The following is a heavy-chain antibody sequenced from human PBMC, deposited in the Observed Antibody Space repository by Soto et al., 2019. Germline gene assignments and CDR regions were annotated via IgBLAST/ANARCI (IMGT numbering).Heavy chain of an antibody. J-gene: IGHJ4*02. D-gene: IGHD3-16*01. V-gene: IGHV3-21*01. CDR2: ISSSSSYI. CDR3: ARVKDYDYVWGSYGSLDY. CDR1: GFTFSSYS. Sequence: KPGGSLRLSCAASGFTFSSYSMNWVRQAPGKGLEWVSSISSSSSYIYYADSVKGRFTISRDNAKNSLYLQMNSLRAEDTAVYYCARVKDYDYVWGSYGSLDYWGQGTLVTVSS.